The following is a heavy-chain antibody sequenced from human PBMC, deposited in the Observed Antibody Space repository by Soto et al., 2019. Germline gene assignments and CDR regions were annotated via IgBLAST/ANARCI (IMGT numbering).Heavy chain of an antibody. CDR2: ISGSGGGT. V-gene: IGHV3-23*01. Sequence: EVQLLESGGALVQPGGSLRLSCAASGFTFSSYAMSWVRQAPGKRLEWVSLISGSGGGTYYADSVKGRFTISRDNSKNTLYLQMNSLRAEDTAVFYCAKHLSNGSPDYWGQGTLVTVSS. CDR1: GFTFSSYA. J-gene: IGHJ4*02. CDR3: AKHLSNGSPDY. D-gene: IGHD2-15*01.